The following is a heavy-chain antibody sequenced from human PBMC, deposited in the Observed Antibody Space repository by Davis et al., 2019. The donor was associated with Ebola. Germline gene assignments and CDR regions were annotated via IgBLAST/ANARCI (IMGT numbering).Heavy chain of an antibody. CDR1: GFTFDDYG. J-gene: IGHJ6*02. V-gene: IGHV3-20*01. D-gene: IGHD6-6*01. Sequence: PGGSLRLSCAASGFTFDDYGMSWVRQAPGKGLEWVSGINWNGGSTGYADSVKGRFTISRDNAKNSLYLQMNSLRAEDTALYHCARMSSSSVAYGMDVWGQGTTVTVSS. CDR3: ARMSSSSVAYGMDV. CDR2: INWNGGST.